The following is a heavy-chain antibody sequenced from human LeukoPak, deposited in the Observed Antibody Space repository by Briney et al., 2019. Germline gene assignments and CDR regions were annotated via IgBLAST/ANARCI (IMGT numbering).Heavy chain of an antibody. V-gene: IGHV4-59*01. Sequence: SETLSLTCTVSGGTISSYYWSWIRQLPGKGLEWIGYIYYSGTTNYNPSLKSRVAMSVDTSKNQFSLKLSSVTAADTAVYYCARISAKDSSDYYYYYGMDVWGQGTTVTVSS. CDR3: ARISAKDSSDYYYYYGMDV. CDR2: IYYSGTT. CDR1: GGTISSYY. J-gene: IGHJ6*02. D-gene: IGHD3-22*01.